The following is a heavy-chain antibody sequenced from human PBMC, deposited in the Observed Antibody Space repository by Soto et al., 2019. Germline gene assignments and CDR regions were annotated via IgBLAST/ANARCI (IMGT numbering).Heavy chain of an antibody. Sequence: QVQLVQSGAEVKKPGSSVKVSCKASGGTFSRYTINWVRQAPGQGLEWMGRIIPIAAIANYTQKFQGRVTITLDNSSTTASMELRSLRSDDTAVYYCARGSTIVRGAPSWFDPWGQGTLVTVSS. CDR1: GGTFSRYT. V-gene: IGHV1-69*02. D-gene: IGHD3-10*01. CDR2: IIPIAAIA. CDR3: ARGSTIVRGAPSWFDP. J-gene: IGHJ5*02.